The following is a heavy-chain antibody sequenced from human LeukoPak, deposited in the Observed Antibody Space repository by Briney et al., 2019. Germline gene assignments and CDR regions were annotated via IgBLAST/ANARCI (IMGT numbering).Heavy chain of an antibody. Sequence: SETLSLTCAVYGGSFSGYYWSWIRQPPGKGLEWIGEINHSGSTNYNPSLKSRVTISVDTSKNQFSLKLSSVTAAGTAVYYCARGRGGYTHRYYYYYMDVWGKGTTVTVSS. CDR3: ARGRGGYTHRYYYYYMDV. CDR2: INHSGST. CDR1: GGSFSGYY. J-gene: IGHJ6*03. D-gene: IGHD5-12*01. V-gene: IGHV4-34*01.